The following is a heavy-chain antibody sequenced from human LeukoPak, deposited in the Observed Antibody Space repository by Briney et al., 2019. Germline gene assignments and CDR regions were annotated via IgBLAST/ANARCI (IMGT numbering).Heavy chain of an antibody. D-gene: IGHD5-12*01. V-gene: IGHV4-30-4*01. CDR3: ARVWLRSRYFDY. J-gene: IGHJ4*02. CDR2: IYYSGST. CDR1: GGSISSGDYY. Sequence: SQTLSLTCTVSGGSISSGDYYWSWIRQPPGKGLEWIGYIYYSGSTYYNPSLKSRVTISVDTSKNQFSLKLSSVTAADTAVYYCARVWLRSRYFDYWGQGTLVTVSS.